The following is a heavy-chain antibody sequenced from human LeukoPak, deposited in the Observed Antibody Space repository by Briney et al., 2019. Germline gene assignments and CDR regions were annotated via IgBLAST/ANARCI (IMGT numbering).Heavy chain of an antibody. J-gene: IGHJ6*02. CDR1: GFTFSSYG. CDR3: ARDGRRLRLGELSPYYGMDV. Sequence: GSLRLSCAASGFTFSSYGMHWVRQAPGKGLEWVAVIWYDGSNKYYADSVKGRFTISRDNSKNTLYLQMNSLRAEDTAVYYCARDGRRLRLGELSPYYGMDVWGQGTTVTVSS. D-gene: IGHD3-16*02. CDR2: IWYDGSNK. V-gene: IGHV3-33*01.